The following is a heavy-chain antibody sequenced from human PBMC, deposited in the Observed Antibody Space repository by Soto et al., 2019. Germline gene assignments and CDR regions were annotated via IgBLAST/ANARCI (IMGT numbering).Heavy chain of an antibody. J-gene: IGHJ4*02. V-gene: IGHV4-4*07. CDR1: GGSINSYW. CDR2: VYSSGTT. Sequence: SETLSLTCSVSGGSINSYWWSWIRQPAGKGLEWIGRVYSSGTTDYNPSLNSRATLSVETSKNQFSLKLSSVTAADTAVYYCARDIGSYAYGEGYWGQGIQVTVSS. D-gene: IGHD3-10*01. CDR3: ARDIGSYAYGEGY.